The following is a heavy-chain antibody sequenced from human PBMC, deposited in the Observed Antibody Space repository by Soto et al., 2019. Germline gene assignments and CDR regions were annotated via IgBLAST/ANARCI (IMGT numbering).Heavy chain of an antibody. D-gene: IGHD3-10*01. CDR1: GFPFRYYA. V-gene: IGHV3-23*01. CDR3: AKESVWYGGQYFHH. CDR2: VSGAGGNT. Sequence: GGSLRLSCSASGFPFRYYAMNWVRQAPGKGLQWVAGVSGAGGNTDYADSVEGRFTISRDNSKNILYLQMDSLRADDTAVYYCAKESVWYGGQYFHHWGQGTLVTVSS. J-gene: IGHJ1*01.